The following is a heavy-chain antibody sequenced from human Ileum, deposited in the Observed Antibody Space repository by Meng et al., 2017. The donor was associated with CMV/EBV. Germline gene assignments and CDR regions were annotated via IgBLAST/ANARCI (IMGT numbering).Heavy chain of an antibody. Sequence: KGSGYSFTTYWIAWVRQMPGKGLEWMGVIYPGDSATRYSPSFQGHVIISADKSISTAYLQWSSLKASDTAMYYCARGGDYYEYYFDYWGQGTLVTVSS. J-gene: IGHJ4*02. D-gene: IGHD3-22*01. CDR1: GYSFTTYW. CDR3: ARGGDYYEYYFDY. CDR2: IYPGDSAT. V-gene: IGHV5-51*01.